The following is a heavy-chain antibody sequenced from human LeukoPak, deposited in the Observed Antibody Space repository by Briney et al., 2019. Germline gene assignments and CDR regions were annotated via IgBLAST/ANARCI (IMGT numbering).Heavy chain of an antibody. CDR2: IYPADSDT. CDR1: GYSFSSYW. V-gene: IGHV5-51*01. D-gene: IGHD2-15*01. Sequence: GESLKISCKGSGYSFSSYWIAWVRRMPGKGLDWMGIIYPADSDTRYSPSFQGQVTISVDKSISTAYLQWSSLAASDTAIYYCARHSGLVVAATTGGFDYWGQGTLVTVSS. CDR3: ARHSGLVVAATTGGFDY. J-gene: IGHJ4*02.